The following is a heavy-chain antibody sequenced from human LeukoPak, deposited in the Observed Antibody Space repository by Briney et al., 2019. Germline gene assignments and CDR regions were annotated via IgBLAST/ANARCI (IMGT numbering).Heavy chain of an antibody. Sequence: PSETLSLTCIVSGVSISSSNCYWGWVRQPPGKGLEWIGNIYSSGSTYYNSSLKSRVTISIDTSNNQVSLKMSSMTAADTAVYYCAKSDGYGLIDSWGQGTLVTVSS. V-gene: IGHV4-39*01. CDR2: IYSSGST. D-gene: IGHD2-21*02. J-gene: IGHJ5*01. CDR3: AKSDGYGLIDS. CDR1: GVSISSSNCY.